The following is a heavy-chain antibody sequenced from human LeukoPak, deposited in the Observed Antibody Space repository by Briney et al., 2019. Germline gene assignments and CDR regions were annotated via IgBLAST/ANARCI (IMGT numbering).Heavy chain of an antibody. V-gene: IGHV4-59*08. D-gene: IGHD2-2*01. J-gene: IGHJ4*02. Sequence: SETLSLTCTVSGGSINSYYWSWIRQPPRKGLEWIGYIYYSGSTNYNPSLKSRVTISVDTSENQFSLELSSVTAADTAVYYCARHGSTYALRNWGQGTLVTVSS. CDR3: ARHGSTYALRN. CDR2: IYYSGST. CDR1: GGSINSYY.